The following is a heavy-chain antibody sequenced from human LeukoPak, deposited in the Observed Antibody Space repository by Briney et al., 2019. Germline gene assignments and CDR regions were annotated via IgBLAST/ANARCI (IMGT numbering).Heavy chain of an antibody. CDR2: ISYDGSNK. CDR1: GFTFSSYA. Sequence: GGSLRLSCAASGFTFSSYAMHWVRQAPGKGLEWVAVISYDGSNKYYADSVKGRFTISRDNSKNTLYLQMNSLRAEDTAVYYCARDDLWGIAAAEAYYFDYWGQGTLVTVSS. D-gene: IGHD6-13*01. CDR3: ARDDLWGIAAAEAYYFDY. V-gene: IGHV3-30*04. J-gene: IGHJ4*02.